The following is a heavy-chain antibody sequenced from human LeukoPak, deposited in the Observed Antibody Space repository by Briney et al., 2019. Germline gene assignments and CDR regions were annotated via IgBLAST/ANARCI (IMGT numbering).Heavy chain of an antibody. CDR1: GFTFSNHW. D-gene: IGHD2-15*01. CDR2: ISNDGSSS. Sequence: GGSLRLSCAASGFTFSNHWMHWVRQAPGKGLGWVSDISNDGSSSSSADSVKGRFTISRDNAKNTLYLQMSSLRVEDTAMYYCVRDSGGPDYWGQGTLVTVSS. CDR3: VRDSGGPDY. J-gene: IGHJ4*02. V-gene: IGHV3-74*01.